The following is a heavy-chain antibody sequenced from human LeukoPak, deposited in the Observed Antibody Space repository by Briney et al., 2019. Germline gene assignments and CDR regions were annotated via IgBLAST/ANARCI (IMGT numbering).Heavy chain of an antibody. V-gene: IGHV3-30*04. CDR3: ARGVQLTFDY. D-gene: IGHD5-18*01. J-gene: IGHJ4*02. Sequence: PGRSLRLSCAASGFTFSSYVMHWVRQAPGKGLEWVAVISYDGSNKYYADSVKGRFTISRDNSKNTLYLQMNSLRAEDTAVYYCARGVQLTFDYWGQGTLVTVSS. CDR2: ISYDGSNK. CDR1: GFTFSSYV.